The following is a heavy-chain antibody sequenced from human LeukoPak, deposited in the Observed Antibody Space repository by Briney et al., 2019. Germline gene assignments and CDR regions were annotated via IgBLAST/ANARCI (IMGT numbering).Heavy chain of an antibody. CDR1: GGSISSSSYY. CDR2: IYYSGST. Sequence: SETLSLTCTVSGGSISSSSYYWGWIRQPPGKGLEWIRSIYYSGSTNYNPSLKSRVTISVDTSKNQFSLKLSSVSAADTAVYYCASYGSGSYSFDYWGQGTLVTVSS. CDR3: ASYGSGSYSFDY. J-gene: IGHJ4*02. V-gene: IGHV4-39*01. D-gene: IGHD3-10*01.